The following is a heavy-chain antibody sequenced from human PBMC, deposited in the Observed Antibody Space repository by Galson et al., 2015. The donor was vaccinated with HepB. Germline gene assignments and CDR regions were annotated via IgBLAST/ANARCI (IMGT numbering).Heavy chain of an antibody. Sequence: SLRLSCAASGFTFSSYAMHWVRQAPGKGLEYVSAISSNGGSTYYADSVKGRFTISRDNAKNSLYLQMNNLRAEDTAVYYCARDSIVGATKWYFDLWGRGTLVTVSS. CDR3: ARDSIVGATKWYFDL. CDR2: ISSNGGST. J-gene: IGHJ2*01. V-gene: IGHV3-64*04. CDR1: GFTFSSYA. D-gene: IGHD1-26*01.